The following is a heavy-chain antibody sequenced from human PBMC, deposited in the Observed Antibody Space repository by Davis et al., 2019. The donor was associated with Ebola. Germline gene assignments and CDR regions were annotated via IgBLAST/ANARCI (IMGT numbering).Heavy chain of an antibody. CDR2: INPHNGNT. D-gene: IGHD7-27*01. J-gene: IGHJ4*02. Sequence: AASVKVSCKASGYTFTSYGISWVRQAPGQGLEWMGWINPHNGNTNYAQNVQGRLTMTTDISTSTAYMELRSLRSDDTAVYYCAREKLGTVDYWGQGTLVTVSS. CDR3: AREKLGTVDY. V-gene: IGHV1-18*04. CDR1: GYTFTSYG.